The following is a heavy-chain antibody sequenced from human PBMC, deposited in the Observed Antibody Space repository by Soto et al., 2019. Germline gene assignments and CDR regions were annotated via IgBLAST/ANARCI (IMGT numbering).Heavy chain of an antibody. Sequence: GGSLRLSCAASGFTFSNAWMNWVRQAPGKGLEWVGRIKSKTDGGTTDYAAPVKGRFTISRDDSKNTLYLQMNSLKTEDTAVYYCTMSGAAAGTFMVYYYYGMDVWGQGTTVTVSS. CDR3: TMSGAAAGTFMVYYYYGMDV. J-gene: IGHJ6*02. CDR2: IKSKTDGGTT. V-gene: IGHV3-15*07. CDR1: GFTFSNAW. D-gene: IGHD6-13*01.